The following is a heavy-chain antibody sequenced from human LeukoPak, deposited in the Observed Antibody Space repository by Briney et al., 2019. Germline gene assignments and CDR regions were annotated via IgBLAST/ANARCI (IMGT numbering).Heavy chain of an antibody. V-gene: IGHV4-59*01. CDR1: GGSISSYY. D-gene: IGHD6-13*01. CDR3: ARGGSSDWYAVSLDY. J-gene: IGHJ4*02. Sequence: SETLSLTCTVSGGSISSYYWSWIRRPPGKGLEWIGYIYYSGSTSYNPSLKSRVTISVDTSKNQFSLKLNSVTAADAAVYFCARGGSSDWYAVSLDYWGQGTLVTVSS. CDR2: IYYSGST.